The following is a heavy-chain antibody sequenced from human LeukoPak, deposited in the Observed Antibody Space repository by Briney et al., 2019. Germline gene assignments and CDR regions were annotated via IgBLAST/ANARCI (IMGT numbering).Heavy chain of an antibody. CDR1: ARSFSGYY. Sequence: SETLSLTCVVYARSFSGYYWTWSRQPPGKGLEWIGEIIHTGSTNYNPSLKSRVTISVDTSKNQFSLKLSSVTAADTTVYYCTRKYRPACDDHGDYGALDILGQGTMVTVSS. D-gene: IGHD4-17*01. CDR2: IIHTGST. J-gene: IGHJ3*02. CDR3: TRKYRPACDDHGDYGALDI. V-gene: IGHV4-34*12.